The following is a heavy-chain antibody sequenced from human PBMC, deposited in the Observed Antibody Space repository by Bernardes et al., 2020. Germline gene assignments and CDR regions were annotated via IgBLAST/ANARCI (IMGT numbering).Heavy chain of an antibody. J-gene: IGHJ4*02. D-gene: IGHD2-21*01. CDR2: IYSAGRT. CDR3: ARGERGSIYDY. V-gene: IGHV3-53*01. Sequence: GGSLRLSCAASGFTVSNNYVTWVRPAPGRGLEWVSFIYSAGRTNYADSVKGRFTISRDNSKNTVYLQMDSLRGEDTAVYYCARGERGSIYDYWGQGTLVTVSS. CDR1: GFTVSNNY.